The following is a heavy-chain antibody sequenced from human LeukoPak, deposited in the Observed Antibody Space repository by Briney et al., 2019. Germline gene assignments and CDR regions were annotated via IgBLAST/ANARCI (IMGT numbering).Heavy chain of an antibody. Sequence: SGTLSLTCAVSGGSISSSNWWSWVRQPPGKGLEWIGEIYHSGSTNYNPSLKSRVTISVDKSKNQFSLKLSSVTATDTAVYYCARDRGGSGSYLGYWGQGTLVTVSS. V-gene: IGHV4-4*02. D-gene: IGHD3-10*01. CDR1: GGSISSSNW. CDR2: IYHSGST. CDR3: ARDRGGSGSYLGY. J-gene: IGHJ4*02.